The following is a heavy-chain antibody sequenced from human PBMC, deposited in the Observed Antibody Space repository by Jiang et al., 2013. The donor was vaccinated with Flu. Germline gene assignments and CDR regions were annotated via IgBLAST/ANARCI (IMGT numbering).Heavy chain of an antibody. CDR3: ARIRRGSYYEKWFDP. CDR2: IDWDDDK. Sequence: KPTQTLTLTCTFSGFSLTTTGMCVSWIRQPPGKALEWLARIDWDDDKYYNTSLKTRLTISKDTSKNQVVLRMTNMDPMDTATYYCARIRRGSYYEKWFDPWGQGTLVTVSS. J-gene: IGHJ5*02. CDR1: GFSLTTTGMC. V-gene: IGHV2-70*11. D-gene: IGHD1-26*01.